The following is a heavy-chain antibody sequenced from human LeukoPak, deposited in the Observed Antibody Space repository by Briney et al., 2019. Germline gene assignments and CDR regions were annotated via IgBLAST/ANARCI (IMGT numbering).Heavy chain of an antibody. Sequence: EASVKVSCKASGYTFTGYYMHWVRQAPGQGLEWMGWIHPNSGGTNYAQKFQGRVTMTRDMSTSTVYMELSSLRSEDTAVYYCARGPSITMVRGGQWYYYMDVWGKGTTVTISS. CDR1: GYTFTGYY. D-gene: IGHD3-10*01. CDR2: IHPNSGGT. J-gene: IGHJ6*03. V-gene: IGHV1-2*02. CDR3: ARGPSITMVRGGQWYYYMDV.